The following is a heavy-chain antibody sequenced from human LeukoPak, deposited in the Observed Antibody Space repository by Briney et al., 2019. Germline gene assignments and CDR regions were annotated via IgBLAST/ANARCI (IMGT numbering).Heavy chain of an antibody. CDR1: GGSISSSYY. CDR3: ARSVYYDSSGFIGDAFDI. D-gene: IGHD3-22*01. V-gene: IGHV4-61*01. J-gene: IGHJ3*02. Sequence: PSEALSLTCTVSGGSISSSYYRSWIRQPPGKGLEWIGYIYYSGSTNYNPSLKSRVTISVDTSKNQFSLKLSSVTAADTAVYYCARSVYYDSSGFIGDAFDIWGQGTMVTVSS. CDR2: IYYSGST.